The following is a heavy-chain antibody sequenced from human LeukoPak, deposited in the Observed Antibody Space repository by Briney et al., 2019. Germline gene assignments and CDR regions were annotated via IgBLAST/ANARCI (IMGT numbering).Heavy chain of an antibody. CDR3: ARVERGYSYGPFDY. V-gene: IGHV3-21*06. CDR2: ISSGSTYI. Sequence: GGSLRLPCAASGFTVSSCSMNWVRQAPGRGLEWVSFISSGSTYIYYADSVKGRFTISRDNAKNSLYLQMNSLRAEDTAVYYCARVERGYSYGPFDYWGQGTLVTVSS. D-gene: IGHD5-18*01. J-gene: IGHJ4*02. CDR1: GFTVSSCS.